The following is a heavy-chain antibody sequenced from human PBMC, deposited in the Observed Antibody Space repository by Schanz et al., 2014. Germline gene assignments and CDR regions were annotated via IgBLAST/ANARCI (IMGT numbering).Heavy chain of an antibody. J-gene: IGHJ4*02. CDR1: GFIFSDYY. D-gene: IGHD1-1*01. CDR3: ARDRRNADLDY. CDR2: ISSGGTTT. Sequence: QVQLVESGGGLVKPGGSLRLSCAASGFIFSDYYMAWIRQAPGKGPEYVSYISSGGTTTYHSDSMKGRFTISRDNSKNTVHLQMNSLRAEDTALYYCARDRRNADLDYWGQGTLVTVSS. V-gene: IGHV3-11*04.